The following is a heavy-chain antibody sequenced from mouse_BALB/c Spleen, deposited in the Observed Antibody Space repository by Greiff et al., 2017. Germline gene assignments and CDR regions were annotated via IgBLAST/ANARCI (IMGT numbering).Heavy chain of an antibody. CDR2: ISSGSSTI. Sequence: EVQVVESGGGLVQPGGSRKLSCAASGFTFSSFGMHWVRQAPEKGLEWVAYISSGSSTIYYADTVKGRFTISRDNPKNTLFLQMTSLRSEDTAMYYCARYGGSYAMDYWGQGTSVTVSS. J-gene: IGHJ4*01. CDR3: ARYGGSYAMDY. V-gene: IGHV5-17*02. CDR1: GFTFSSFG. D-gene: IGHD1-1*01.